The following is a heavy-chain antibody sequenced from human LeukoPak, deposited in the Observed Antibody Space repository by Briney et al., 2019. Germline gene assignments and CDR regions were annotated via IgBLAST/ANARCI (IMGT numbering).Heavy chain of an antibody. CDR2: ILYDGNDE. D-gene: IGHD2-15*01. V-gene: IGHV3-30*02. CDR3: ERDGAVGYCSGGSCYSHNWFDP. J-gene: IGHJ5*02. CDR1: GFTFSNYG. Sequence: PGGSLRLSCTASGFTFSNYGMHWVRQAPGKGLEWVAVILYDGNDEYYTDSVKGRFAISRDNSKNTLYLQMNSLRAEDTAVYYCERDGAVGYCSGGSCYSHNWFDPWGQGTLVTVSS.